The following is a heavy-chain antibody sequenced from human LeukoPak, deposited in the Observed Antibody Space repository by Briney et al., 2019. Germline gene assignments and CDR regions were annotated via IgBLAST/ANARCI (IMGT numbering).Heavy chain of an antibody. Sequence: PGGSLRLSCAASGFTFDDYAMHWVRQAPGKGLEWVSGISWNSGSIGYADSVKGRFTISRDNAKNSLYLQMNSLRAEDTALYYCAKGDSATVTTGFFDYWGQGTLVTVSS. V-gene: IGHV3-9*01. CDR2: ISWNSGSI. CDR1: GFTFDDYA. D-gene: IGHD4-11*01. J-gene: IGHJ4*02. CDR3: AKGDSATVTTGFFDY.